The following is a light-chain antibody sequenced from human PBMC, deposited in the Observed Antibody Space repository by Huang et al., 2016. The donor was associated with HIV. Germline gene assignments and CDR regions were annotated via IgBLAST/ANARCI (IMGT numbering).Light chain of an antibody. J-gene: IGKJ2*02. CDR3: QQTKTSPCT. V-gene: IGKV1-12*01. Sequence: DIQVTQAPSFLSASVGDRVTISCRASQGVGTWLAWYQQRPVAPPNLLIHGASSLQSEVPSRCSGGGAGRDFTHTISNLQPEDFATYYCQQTKTSPCTFAQGTKLDI. CDR2: GAS. CDR1: QGVGTW.